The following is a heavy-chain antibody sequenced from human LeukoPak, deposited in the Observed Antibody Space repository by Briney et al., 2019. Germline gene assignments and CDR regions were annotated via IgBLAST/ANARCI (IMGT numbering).Heavy chain of an antibody. Sequence: PSETLSLTCTVSGYSISSGYYWGWIRQPPGKGLEWIGSIYHSGSTYYNPSLKSRVTISVDTSKNQFSLKLSSVTAADTAVYYCARESEQYCSSTSCYWFDPWGQGTLVTVSS. J-gene: IGHJ5*02. CDR2: IYHSGST. CDR1: GYSISSGYY. D-gene: IGHD2-2*01. V-gene: IGHV4-38-2*02. CDR3: ARESEQYCSSTSCYWFDP.